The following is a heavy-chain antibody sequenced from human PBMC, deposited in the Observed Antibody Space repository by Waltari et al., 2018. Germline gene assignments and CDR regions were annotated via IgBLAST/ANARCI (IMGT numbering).Heavy chain of an antibody. V-gene: IGHV1-2*02. CDR1: GYPFRDYY. CDR3: ARVHRSAAGVWFDP. CDR2: INPNSGGN. D-gene: IGHD6-13*01. J-gene: IGHJ5*02. Sequence: QVHLVQSGAEVKKPGASVKVSCQASGYPFRDYYILWVRRAPGQGLEWMGWINPNSGGNNYAQKFQGRVTLTRDTSISTAYMDLSSLRSDDTAVYYCARVHRSAAGVWFDPWGQGTLVTVSS.